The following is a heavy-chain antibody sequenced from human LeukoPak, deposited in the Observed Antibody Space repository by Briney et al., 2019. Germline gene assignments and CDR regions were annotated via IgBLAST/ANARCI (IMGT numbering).Heavy chain of an antibody. D-gene: IGHD3-10*02. J-gene: IGHJ4*02. CDR3: AKDYPSVRGVIIKGYYFDY. CDR2: IKQDGSEK. V-gene: IGHV3-7*03. Sequence: TGGSLRLSCAASGFTFSGYWMSWVRQTPEKGLEWVANIKQDGSEKNYVDSVRGRFTISRDNSKNTLYLQMNSLRAEDTAVYYCAKDYPSVRGVIIKGYYFDYWGQGTLVTVSS. CDR1: GFTFSGYW.